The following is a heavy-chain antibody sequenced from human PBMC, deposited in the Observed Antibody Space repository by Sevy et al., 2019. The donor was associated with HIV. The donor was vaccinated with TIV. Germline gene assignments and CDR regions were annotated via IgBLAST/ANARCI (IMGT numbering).Heavy chain of an antibody. CDR1: GDSISSSNW. CDR3: ARRERDTMVRGVDWFDP. Sequence: SETLSLTCAVSGDSISSSNWWSWVRQPPGKGLEWIGEIYRSGSTNYNPSLKSRVTISVDKSKNQFSLKLSSVTAADTAVYYCARRERDTMVRGVDWFDPWGQGTLVTVSS. V-gene: IGHV4-4*02. J-gene: IGHJ5*02. D-gene: IGHD3-10*01. CDR2: IYRSGST.